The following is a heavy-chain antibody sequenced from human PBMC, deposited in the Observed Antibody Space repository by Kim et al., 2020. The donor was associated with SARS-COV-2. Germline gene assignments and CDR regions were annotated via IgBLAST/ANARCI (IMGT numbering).Heavy chain of an antibody. CDR3: ARGSPWTNRYYYYYGMDV. V-gene: IGHV4-34*01. CDR1: GGSFSGYY. CDR2: INHSGST. D-gene: IGHD5-12*01. Sequence: SETLSLTCAVYGGSFSGYYWSWIRQPPGKGLEWIGEINHSGSTNYNPSLKSRVTISVDTSKNQFSLKLSSVTAADTAVYYCARGSPWTNRYYYYYGMDVWGQGTTVTVSS. J-gene: IGHJ6*02.